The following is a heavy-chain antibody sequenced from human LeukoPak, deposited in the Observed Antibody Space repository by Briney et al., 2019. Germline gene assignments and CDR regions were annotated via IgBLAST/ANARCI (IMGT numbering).Heavy chain of an antibody. J-gene: IGHJ5*02. Sequence: GGSLRLSCAASGFTIISYARGWIRQAPGKGLEWVSTIGGSGDGTYYADSVKGRFTIPIDNSKNTLSLQMNSLRAEDTAVYYSPDRVYYDTSGSPRALDPWGQGTPVTVSS. CDR3: PDRVYYDTSGSPRALDP. CDR1: GFTIISYA. D-gene: IGHD3-22*01. V-gene: IGHV3-23*01. CDR2: IGGSGDGT.